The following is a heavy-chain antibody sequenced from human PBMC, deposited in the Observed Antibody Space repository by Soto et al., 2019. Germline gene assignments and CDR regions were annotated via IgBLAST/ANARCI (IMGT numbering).Heavy chain of an antibody. Sequence: ASLKVSCKASGYTFTGDYMHWVRQAPGQGLEWMGWINPNSGGTNYAQKFQGWVTMTRDTSISTAYMELSRLRSDDTAVYYCARDHCSSTSCYDLYYFDYWGQGTLVTVSS. J-gene: IGHJ4*02. CDR1: GYTFTGDY. CDR2: INPNSGGT. D-gene: IGHD2-2*01. V-gene: IGHV1-2*04. CDR3: ARDHCSSTSCYDLYYFDY.